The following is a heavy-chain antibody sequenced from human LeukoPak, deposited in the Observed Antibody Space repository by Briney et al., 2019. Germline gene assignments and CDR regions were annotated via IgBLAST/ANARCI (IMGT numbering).Heavy chain of an antibody. V-gene: IGHV1-2*04. CDR1: GYTFTGYY. CDR3: ARGPEISDYYDSSGYMDFDY. Sequence: ASVKVSCKASGYTFTGYYMHWVRQAPGQGLEWMGWINPNSGGTNYAQKFQGWVTMTRDTSISTAYMELSRLRSDDTAVYYCARGPEISDYYDSSGYMDFDYWGQGTLVTVSS. CDR2: INPNSGGT. D-gene: IGHD3-22*01. J-gene: IGHJ4*02.